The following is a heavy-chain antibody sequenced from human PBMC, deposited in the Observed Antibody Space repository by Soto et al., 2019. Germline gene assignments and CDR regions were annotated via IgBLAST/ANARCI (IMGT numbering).Heavy chain of an antibody. D-gene: IGHD6-13*01. Sequence: SETLSLTCAVYGGSFSGYYWSWIRQPPGKGLEWIGEINHSGSTNYNPSLKSRVTISVDTSKNQFSLKLSSVTAADTAVYYCAGAGIAAATSSYCFDDWGQGTLVTVSS. CDR3: AGAGIAAATSSYCFDD. V-gene: IGHV4-34*01. CDR1: GGSFSGYY. J-gene: IGHJ4*02. CDR2: INHSGST.